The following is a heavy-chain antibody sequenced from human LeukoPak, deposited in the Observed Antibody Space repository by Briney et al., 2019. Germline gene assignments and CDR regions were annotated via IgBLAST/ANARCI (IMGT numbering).Heavy chain of an antibody. CDR3: ARVKVGATGFFDY. Sequence: GGSLRLSCAASGFTFSSYSMNWVRQAPGKGLEWVSSISSSSSYIYYADSVKGRFTISRVNAKNSLYLQMNSLRAEDTAVYYCARVKVGATGFFDYWGQGTLVTVSS. CDR1: GFTFSSYS. V-gene: IGHV3-21*01. CDR2: ISSSSSYI. D-gene: IGHD1-26*01. J-gene: IGHJ4*02.